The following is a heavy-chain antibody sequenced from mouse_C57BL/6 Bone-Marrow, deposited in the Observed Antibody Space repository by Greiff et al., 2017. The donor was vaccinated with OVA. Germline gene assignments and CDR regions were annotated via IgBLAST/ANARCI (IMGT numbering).Heavy chain of an antibody. CDR1: GYTFTSYW. D-gene: IGHD2-1*01. J-gene: IGHJ4*01. V-gene: IGHV1-74*01. CDR2: IHPSDSDT. Sequence: VQLQQPGAELVKPGASVKVSCKASGYTFTSYWMHWVKQRPGQGLEWIGRIHPSDSDTNYNQKFKGKATLTVDKSSSTACMQLSSLTSEDSAVYYCASPIYYGNPKDSMDYWGQGTSVTVSS. CDR3: ASPIYYGNPKDSMDY.